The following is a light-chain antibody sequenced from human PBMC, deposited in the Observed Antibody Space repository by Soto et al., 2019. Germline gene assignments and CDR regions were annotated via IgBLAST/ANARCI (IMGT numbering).Light chain of an antibody. CDR3: QQYGT. Sequence: DIQMTQSPSSLSASVGDRVTITCQASQDISNYLNWYQQKPGKAPKLLIYDASILETGVPSRFSGSESGTDSIFTISSLQTEHIATYYCQQYGTFGQGTKMQIK. CDR2: DAS. CDR1: QDISNY. V-gene: IGKV1-33*01. J-gene: IGKJ2*01.